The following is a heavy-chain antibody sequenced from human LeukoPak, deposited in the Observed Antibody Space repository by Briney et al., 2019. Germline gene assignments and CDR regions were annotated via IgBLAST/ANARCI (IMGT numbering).Heavy chain of an antibody. CDR3: ARNYDSSGYPYYFDY. CDR2: IYYSGST. J-gene: IGHJ4*02. CDR1: GGSISSYY. V-gene: IGHV4-59*01. D-gene: IGHD3-22*01. Sequence: SETLSLTCTVSGGSISSYYWSWIRQPPGKGLEWIGYIYYSGSTNYNPPLKSRVTISVDTSKNQFSLKLSSVTAADTAVYYCARNYDSSGYPYYFDYWGQGTLVTVSS.